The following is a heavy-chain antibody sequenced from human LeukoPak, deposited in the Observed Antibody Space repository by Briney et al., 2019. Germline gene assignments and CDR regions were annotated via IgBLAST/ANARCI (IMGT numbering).Heavy chain of an antibody. Sequence: PGRSLRLSCAASGFTFDDYAMHWVRQAPGKGLEWVSAISGSGGSTYYADSVKGRFTISRDNSKNTLYLQMNSLRAEDTAVYYCARTTSKDSSGWYYFDYWGQETLVTVSS. D-gene: IGHD6-19*01. CDR3: ARTTSKDSSGWYYFDY. V-gene: IGHV3-23*01. J-gene: IGHJ4*02. CDR2: ISGSGGST. CDR1: GFTFDDYA.